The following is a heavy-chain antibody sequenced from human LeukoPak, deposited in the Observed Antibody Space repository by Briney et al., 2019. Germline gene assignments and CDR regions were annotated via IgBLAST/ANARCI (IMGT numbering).Heavy chain of an antibody. D-gene: IGHD4-17*01. Sequence: GGSLRLSCGASGFSFISYGMHWVRQAPGKGREWVGVISDDGRSKDYADSVKGRFTISRDNSKDTLYLQMNSLRAEDTAVYYCAKRPSDYGDYVSYFDHWGQGTLVTVSS. V-gene: IGHV3-30*18. CDR2: ISDDGRSK. CDR3: AKRPSDYGDYVSYFDH. J-gene: IGHJ4*02. CDR1: GFSFISYG.